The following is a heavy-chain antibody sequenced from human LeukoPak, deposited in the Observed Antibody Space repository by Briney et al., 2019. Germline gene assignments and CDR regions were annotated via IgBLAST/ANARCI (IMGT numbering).Heavy chain of an antibody. V-gene: IGHV3-30*04. CDR3: ARVDYDVLTGYQNYFQY. Sequence: GGSLRLSCAASGFTFSSYAMHWVRQAPGKGLEWVAIMSYDGSNKYYADSVKGRFTISRDNSKNTLYLQMNSLRAEDTAVYYCARVDYDVLTGYQNYFQYWGQGTLVTVSS. D-gene: IGHD3-9*01. J-gene: IGHJ4*02. CDR2: MSYDGSNK. CDR1: GFTFSSYA.